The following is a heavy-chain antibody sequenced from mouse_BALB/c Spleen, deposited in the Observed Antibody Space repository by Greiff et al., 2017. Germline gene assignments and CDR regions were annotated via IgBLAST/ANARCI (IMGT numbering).Heavy chain of an antibody. CDR2: IDPENGDT. CDR1: GFNIKDYY. J-gene: IGHJ4*01. CDR3: AGGYYAMDY. Sequence: VQLQQSGAELVRSGASVKLSCTASGFNIKDYYMHWVKQRPEQGLEWIGWIDPENGDTEYAPKFQGKATMTADTSSNTAYLQLSSLTSEDTAVYYCAGGYYAMDYWGQGTSVTVSS. V-gene: IGHV14-4*02.